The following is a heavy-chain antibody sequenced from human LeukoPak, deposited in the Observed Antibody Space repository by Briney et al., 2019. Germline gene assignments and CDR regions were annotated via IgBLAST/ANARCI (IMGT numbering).Heavy chain of an antibody. CDR1: GFTFSSYA. J-gene: IGHJ4*02. D-gene: IGHD3-10*01. V-gene: IGHV3-30-3*01. CDR3: ARAQSYYYGSGSYLVY. Sequence: GRSLRLSCAASGFTFSSYAMHWVRQAPGKGLEWVAVISYDGSNKYYADSVKGRFTISRDDSKNTLYLQMNSLRAEDTAVYYCARAQSYYYGSGSYLVYWGQGTLVTVSS. CDR2: ISYDGSNK.